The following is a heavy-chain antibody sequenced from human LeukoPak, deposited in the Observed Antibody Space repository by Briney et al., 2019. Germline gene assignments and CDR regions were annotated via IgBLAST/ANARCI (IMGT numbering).Heavy chain of an antibody. Sequence: PSETLSLTCTVSGGSISSSSYYWGWLRQPPGKGLEWIGSIYYSGSTYYNPSLKSRVTISVDTSKNQFSLKLSSVTAADTAVYYCARLLYDGDYLWGQGTLVTVSS. CDR1: GGSISSSSYY. V-gene: IGHV4-39*01. CDR3: ARLLYDGDYL. D-gene: IGHD4-17*01. CDR2: IYYSGST. J-gene: IGHJ5*02.